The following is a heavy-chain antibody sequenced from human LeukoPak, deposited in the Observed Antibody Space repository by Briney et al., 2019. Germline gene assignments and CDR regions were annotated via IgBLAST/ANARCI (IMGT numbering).Heavy chain of an antibody. V-gene: IGHV1-69*01. Sequence: SVKVSCKASGGTFSSYAISWVRQAPGQGLEWMGGIIPIFGTANYAQKFQGRVTITADESTSTAYMELSSLRSEDTAVYYCARAVWKWLVPVSFDYWAREPWSPSPQ. CDR2: IIPIFGTA. CDR3: ARAVWKWLVPVSFDY. CDR1: GGTFSSYA. J-gene: IGHJ4*02. D-gene: IGHD6-19*01.